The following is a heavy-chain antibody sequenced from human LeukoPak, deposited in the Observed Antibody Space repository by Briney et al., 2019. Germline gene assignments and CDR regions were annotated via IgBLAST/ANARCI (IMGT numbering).Heavy chain of an antibody. CDR3: ARDHSPRLDYYDSSSSPAY. CDR1: GFTFSSYS. V-gene: IGHV3-21*01. CDR2: IISNSSYI. Sequence: GGSLRLSCAASGFTFSSYSMNWVRQAPGEELEGVSSIISNSSYIYYADSVKGRFTISRDNAKNSLYLQMNSLRAEDTAVYYCARDHSPRLDYYDSSSSPAYWGQGTLVTVSS. D-gene: IGHD3-22*01. J-gene: IGHJ4*02.